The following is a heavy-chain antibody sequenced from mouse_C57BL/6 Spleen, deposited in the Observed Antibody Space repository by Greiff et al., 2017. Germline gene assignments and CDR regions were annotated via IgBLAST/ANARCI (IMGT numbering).Heavy chain of an antibody. CDR3: ARKGGYDGYYVFDD. D-gene: IGHD2-3*01. CDR2: ISPSNGGT. CDR1: GYTFTSYW. V-gene: IGHV1-53*01. J-gene: IGHJ2*01. Sequence: VQLQQPGTELVKPGASVKLSCKASGYTFTSYWMHWVKQRPGQGLEWIGNISPSNGGTNYNEKFKSQATLTVDKSSSTAYMQLSSLTSEDSAVYYGARKGGYDGYYVFDDWGQGTTLTVSS.